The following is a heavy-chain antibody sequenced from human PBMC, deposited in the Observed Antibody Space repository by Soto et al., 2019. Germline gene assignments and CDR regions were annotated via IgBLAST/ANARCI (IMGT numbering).Heavy chain of an antibody. D-gene: IGHD3-22*01. CDR1: GFTFSSYS. CDR3: ARELTDSRGYYDFDY. V-gene: IGHV3-21*01. Sequence: EVQLVESGGGLVKPGGSLRLSCAASGFTFSSYSMNWFRQAPGQGLEWVSSISSSSSYIYYADSVKGRFTISRDNAKNSLYLQMTGLRAEDTAVYYCARELTDSRGYYDFDYWGQGTMVTVSS. CDR2: ISSSSSYI. J-gene: IGHJ4*02.